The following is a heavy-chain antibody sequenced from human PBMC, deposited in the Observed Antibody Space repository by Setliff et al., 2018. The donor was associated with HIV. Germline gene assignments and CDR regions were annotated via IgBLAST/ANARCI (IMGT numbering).Heavy chain of an antibody. CDR1: GFTFSDYG. CDR3: AKDRDERWFGELLSPSTFDY. CDR2: IWYDGSNK. D-gene: IGHD3-10*01. J-gene: IGHJ4*02. Sequence: GGSLRLSCAASGFTFSDYGMHWVRQAPGKGLEWVAMIWYDGSNKYYEDSVKGRFTISRDNSKNTLYLQMNSLRAEDTAVYYCAKDRDERWFGELLSPSTFDYWGQGTLVTVSS. V-gene: IGHV3-33*06.